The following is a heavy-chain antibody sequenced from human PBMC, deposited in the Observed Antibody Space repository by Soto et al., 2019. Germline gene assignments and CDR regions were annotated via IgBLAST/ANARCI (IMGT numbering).Heavy chain of an antibody. V-gene: IGHV3-7*01. CDR2: VNENGSEN. CDR3: ARGGGCLTDD. Sequence: EVQLVESGGGLVQPGGSLRLSCAASGFTFRSFWMNWVRQVPGKGLEWVATVNENGSENYYVDSVKGRFTLSRDNAKNSLYLQMNSLRVEYTAVYYCARGGGCLTDDWGQGTLVTVSS. CDR1: GFTFRSFW. D-gene: IGHD1-26*01. J-gene: IGHJ4*02.